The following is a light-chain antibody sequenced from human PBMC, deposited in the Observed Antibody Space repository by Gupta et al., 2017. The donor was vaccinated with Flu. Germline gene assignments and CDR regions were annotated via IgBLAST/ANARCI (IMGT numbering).Light chain of an antibody. CDR2: ANN. J-gene: IGLJ2*01. CDR3: ATWIDALSGPV. CDR1: SASIGSAT. Sequence: VSLTCSGGSASIGSATVDWYQQVPGMAPRLLIFANNQRPAGVPGRFSGSKSSTSASLAISGLQPEDEGDYYCATWIDALSGPVFGGGTKLVVL. V-gene: IGLV1-44*01.